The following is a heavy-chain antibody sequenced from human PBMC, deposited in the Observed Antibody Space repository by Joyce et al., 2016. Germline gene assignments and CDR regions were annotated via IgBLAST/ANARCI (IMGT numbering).Heavy chain of an antibody. D-gene: IGHD3-16*01. Sequence: QVQLVQSGAEVKNPGSSVKVSCTASGGTFRSCAISWVRQAPGQGLEWMGRIIPIFGTTNYTQKLQGRVTISEDDSTKIVYMELTSLTSEDTAVYYCATDPGGGLFDYWGQGTLVTVSS. J-gene: IGHJ4*02. CDR2: IIPIFGTT. V-gene: IGHV1-69*15. CDR3: ATDPGGGLFDY. CDR1: GGTFRSCA.